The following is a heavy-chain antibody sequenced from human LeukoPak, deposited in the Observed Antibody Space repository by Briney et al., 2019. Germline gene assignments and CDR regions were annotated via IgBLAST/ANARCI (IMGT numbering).Heavy chain of an antibody. Sequence: SQTLSLTCTVSGGSISSGGYYWSWIRQHPGKGLEWVGYIYYSGSTYHNPSLKSRVTMSEDTSKNQFSLKLSSVTAADTPVYYCARGGYSGYDFGLDYWGQGTLVTVSS. CDR2: IYYSGST. CDR3: ARGGYSGYDFGLDY. CDR1: GGSISSGGYY. V-gene: IGHV4-31*03. D-gene: IGHD5-12*01. J-gene: IGHJ4*02.